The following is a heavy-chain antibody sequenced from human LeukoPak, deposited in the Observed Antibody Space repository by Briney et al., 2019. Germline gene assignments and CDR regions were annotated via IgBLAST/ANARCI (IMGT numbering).Heavy chain of an antibody. J-gene: IGHJ5*02. CDR1: GFTFSIYA. CDR3: ARDPLGYCSSTSCCASWFDP. V-gene: IGHV3-23*01. D-gene: IGHD2-2*01. CDR2: ISGSRGST. Sequence: PGGSLRLSCAASGFTFSIYAMSWVRQAPGKGLEWVSAISGSRGSTYYADSVKGRFTISRDNAKNSLYLQMNSLRAEDTAVYYCARDPLGYCSSTSCCASWFDPWGQGTLVTVSS.